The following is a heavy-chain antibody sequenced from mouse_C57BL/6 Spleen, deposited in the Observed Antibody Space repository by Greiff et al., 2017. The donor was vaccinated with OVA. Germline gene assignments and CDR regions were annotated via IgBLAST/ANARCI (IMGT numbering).Heavy chain of an antibody. D-gene: IGHD1-1*01. Sequence: QVQLQQSGPELVKPGASVKISCKASGYAFSSSWMNWVKQRPGKGLEWIGRIYPGDGDTNYNGKFKGKATLTADKSSSTAYMQLSSLTSEDSAVYCCARGYGSRGYAMDYWGQGTSVTVSS. V-gene: IGHV1-82*01. CDR2: IYPGDGDT. CDR1: GYAFSSSW. CDR3: ARGYGSRGYAMDY. J-gene: IGHJ4*01.